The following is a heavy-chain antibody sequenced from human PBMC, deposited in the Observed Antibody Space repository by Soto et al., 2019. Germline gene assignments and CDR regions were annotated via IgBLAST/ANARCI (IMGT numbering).Heavy chain of an antibody. CDR1: GDSIISRDFY. Sequence: SETLSLTCTVSGDSIISRDFYLVWVRQPPGKGLEWIGSIFYLGSSYYNPSLKSRVTMSVDTSKNQFSLRLRSVTAADTALYFCARHSLALRKNNWFDPWGQGIMVTVSS. V-gene: IGHV4-39*01. CDR2: IFYLGSS. D-gene: IGHD3-3*02. CDR3: ARHSLALRKNNWFDP. J-gene: IGHJ5*02.